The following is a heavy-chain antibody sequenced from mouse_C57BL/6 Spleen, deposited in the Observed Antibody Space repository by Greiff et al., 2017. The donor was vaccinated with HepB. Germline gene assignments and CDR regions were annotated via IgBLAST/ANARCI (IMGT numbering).Heavy chain of an antibody. CDR2: INPNNGGT. Sequence: EVQLQQSGPELVKPGASVKMSCKASGYTFTDYNMHWVKQSHGKSLEWIGYINPNNGGTSYNQKFKGKATLTVNKSSSTAYMELRSLTSEDSAVYYWARGGIVGTEGYFDVWGTGTTVTVSS. V-gene: IGHV1-22*01. D-gene: IGHD2-14*01. CDR3: ARGGIVGTEGYFDV. J-gene: IGHJ1*03. CDR1: GYTFTDYN.